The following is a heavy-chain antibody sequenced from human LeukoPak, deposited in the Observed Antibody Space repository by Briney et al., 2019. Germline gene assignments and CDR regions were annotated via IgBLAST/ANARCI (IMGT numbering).Heavy chain of an antibody. V-gene: IGHV3-30*04. CDR2: ISYDGSNK. Sequence: GRSLRLSCAASGFTFSSYAMLWVRQAPGKGLEWVAVISYDGSNKYYADSVKGRFTISRDNSKNTLHLQMNSLRAEDTAVYYCARDLGSGYSYGYSTSRAFDYWGQGTLVTVSS. D-gene: IGHD5-18*01. CDR1: GFTFSSYA. J-gene: IGHJ4*02. CDR3: ARDLGSGYSYGYSTSRAFDY.